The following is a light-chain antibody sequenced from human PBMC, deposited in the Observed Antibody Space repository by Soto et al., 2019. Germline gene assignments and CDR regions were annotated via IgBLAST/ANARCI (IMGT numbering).Light chain of an antibody. Sequence: EIVMTQSPATLSVSPGERATLSCRASQSVSSNLAWYQQKPGQAPRLLIYGASSRATGIPDRLSGSGSGTDFTLTISRLEPEDFAVYYCQQYGSLPITFGQGTRLEIK. J-gene: IGKJ5*01. CDR3: QQYGSLPIT. CDR1: QSVSSN. V-gene: IGKV3-20*01. CDR2: GAS.